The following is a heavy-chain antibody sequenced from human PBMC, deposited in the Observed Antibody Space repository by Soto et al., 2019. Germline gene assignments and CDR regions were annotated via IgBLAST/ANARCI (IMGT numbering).Heavy chain of an antibody. Sequence: QVPLVQSGAEVKKPGASVKVSCKASGYTFTSYAMHWVRQAPGQRLEWMGWINAGNGNTKYSQKFQGRVTITRDTSASTANMELSSLRSEDTAVYYCAVVVPASMPGDWFDPWGQGTLVTVSS. CDR2: INAGNGNT. D-gene: IGHD2-2*01. V-gene: IGHV1-3*01. CDR3: AVVVPASMPGDWFDP. J-gene: IGHJ5*02. CDR1: GYTFTSYA.